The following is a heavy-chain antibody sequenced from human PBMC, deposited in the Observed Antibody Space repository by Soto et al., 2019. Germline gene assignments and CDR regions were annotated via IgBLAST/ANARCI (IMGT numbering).Heavy chain of an antibody. CDR2: IYYSGST. CDR3: AREWYYDFLNGYYKTGYFDY. D-gene: IGHD3-9*01. CDR1: GGSISSGDYY. J-gene: IGHJ4*02. Sequence: SETLSLTCTVSGGSISSGDYYWSWIRQPPGKGLEWIGYIYYSGSTYYNPSLKSRVTISVDTSKNQFSLKLSSVTAADTAVYYCAREWYYDFLNGYYKTGYFDYWGQGTLVTVSS. V-gene: IGHV4-30-4*01.